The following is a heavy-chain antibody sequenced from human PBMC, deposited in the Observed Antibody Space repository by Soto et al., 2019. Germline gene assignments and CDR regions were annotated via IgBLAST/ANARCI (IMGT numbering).Heavy chain of an antibody. D-gene: IGHD3-22*01. Sequence: ASVKVSCKASGSTFATYGFSWVRQAPGQGLECVGWISAHNGDTHYSQKFQGRVTLTTDTSTNTAYMELRSLTSDDTAVYFCATEPIYYNDGSGYYPLGHWGQGTLVTVSS. CDR2: ISAHNGDT. J-gene: IGHJ4*02. CDR1: GSTFATYG. CDR3: ATEPIYYNDGSGYYPLGH. V-gene: IGHV1-18*04.